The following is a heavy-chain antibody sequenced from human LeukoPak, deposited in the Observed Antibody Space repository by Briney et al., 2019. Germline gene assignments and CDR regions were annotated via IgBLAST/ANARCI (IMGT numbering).Heavy chain of an antibody. V-gene: IGHV3-23*01. CDR1: GFTFSSYA. J-gene: IGHJ5*02. D-gene: IGHD3-10*01. CDR2: ISGSGGST. CDR3: ARVSWFGARGWFDP. Sequence: GGSLRLSCAASGFTFSSYAMSWVRQAPGKGLEWVSDISGSGGSTYYADSVKGRFTISRDNSKNTLYLQMNSLRAEDTAVYYCARVSWFGARGWFDPWGQGTLVTVSS.